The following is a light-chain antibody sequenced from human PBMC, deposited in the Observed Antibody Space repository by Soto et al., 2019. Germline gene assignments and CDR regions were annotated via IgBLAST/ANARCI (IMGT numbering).Light chain of an antibody. Sequence: EVVLTQSPGTLSLSPGERATLSCRASQTVTSTYLAWYQQKPGQAPKLLIYAASTRATGIPDRFSASGSGTDFTLTISSLEPEDFAVYYCQQRSSWPHPFGQGTRLEIK. J-gene: IGKJ5*01. CDR2: AAS. CDR1: QTVTSTY. CDR3: QQRSSWPHP. V-gene: IGKV3D-20*02.